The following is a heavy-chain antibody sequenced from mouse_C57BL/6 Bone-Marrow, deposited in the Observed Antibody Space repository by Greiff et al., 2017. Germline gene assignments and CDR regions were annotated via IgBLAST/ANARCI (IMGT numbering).Heavy chain of an antibody. J-gene: IGHJ3*01. CDR3: ARSTGAY. V-gene: IGHV5-9*01. CDR2: ISGGGGNT. D-gene: IGHD1-1*01. Sequence: EVKLMESGGGLVKPGGSLKLSCAASGFTFSSYTMSWVRQTPEKRLAWVATISGGGGNTYYPDSVKGRFTISRDNAKTTLYLQMSSLRSEDTALYYCARSTGAYWGQGTLVTVSA. CDR1: GFTFSSYT.